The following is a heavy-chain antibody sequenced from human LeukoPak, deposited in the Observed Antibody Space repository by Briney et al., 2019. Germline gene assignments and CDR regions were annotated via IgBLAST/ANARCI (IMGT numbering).Heavy chain of an antibody. CDR3: AREKWDCSSTSCHARDYYYYGMDV. V-gene: IGHV1-2*02. Sequence: GASVKVSCKASGYTFTGYYMHWVRQAPGQGLELMGWINPNSGGTNYAQKFQGRVTMTRDTSISTAYMELSRLRSDDTAVYYCAREKWDCSSTSCHARDYYYYGMDVWGQGTTVTVSS. CDR2: INPNSGGT. D-gene: IGHD2-2*01. J-gene: IGHJ6*02. CDR1: GYTFTGYY.